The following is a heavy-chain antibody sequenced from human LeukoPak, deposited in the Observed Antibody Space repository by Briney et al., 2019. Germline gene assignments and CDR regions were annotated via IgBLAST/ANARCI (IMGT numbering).Heavy chain of an antibody. CDR3: AKDLRGYIYGYLAFDI. Sequence: GGSLRLSCAASGFTFSGYGMHWVRQAPGKGLEWVAFIRYDGSNKYYADSVKGRFIISRDNSKSSLYLQMNSLRAEDTAVYYCAKDLRGYIYGYLAFDIWGQGTMVTVSS. J-gene: IGHJ3*02. D-gene: IGHD5-18*01. CDR1: GFTFSGYG. CDR2: IRYDGSNK. V-gene: IGHV3-30*02.